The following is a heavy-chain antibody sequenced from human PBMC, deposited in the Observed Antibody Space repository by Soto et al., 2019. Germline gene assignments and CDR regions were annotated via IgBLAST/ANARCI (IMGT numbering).Heavy chain of an antibody. D-gene: IGHD4-17*01. J-gene: IGHJ6*02. V-gene: IGHV4-31*11. CDR3: ARDLGTDLGNQDYGGNSALYYYYGMDV. CDR2: IYYSGST. Sequence: SETLSLTCAVSGGSIGNNNYYWTWIRQPPGKGLEWIGYIYYSGSTFYNPSLKNRVTISVDTSKNQFSLKLSSVTAADTAVYYCARDLGTDLGNQDYGGNSALYYYYGMDVWGQGTTVTVSS. CDR1: GGSIGNNNYY.